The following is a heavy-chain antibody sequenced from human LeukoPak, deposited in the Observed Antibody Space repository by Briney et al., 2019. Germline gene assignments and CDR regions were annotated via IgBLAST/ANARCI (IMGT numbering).Heavy chain of an antibody. D-gene: IGHD3/OR15-3a*01. CDR1: GFTFSSYS. V-gene: IGHV3-48*04. J-gene: IGHJ6*03. Sequence: GGSLRLSCAASGFTFSSYSMNWVRQAPGKGLEWVSYISSSSSTIYYADSVKGRFTISRDNAKNSLYLQLNSLRAEDTAIYYCASGRPSDYYYNMDVWGKGTTVTISS. CDR3: ASGRPSDYYYNMDV. CDR2: ISSSSSTI.